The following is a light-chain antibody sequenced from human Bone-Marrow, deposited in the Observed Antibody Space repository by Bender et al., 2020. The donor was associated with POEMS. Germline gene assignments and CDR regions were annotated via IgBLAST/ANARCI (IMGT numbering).Light chain of an antibody. CDR3: QAWDTYSVI. Sequence: SYEVTQPPSVSVSPGLTASITCSGDDLGDKYVAWYQQKPGQSPVLVIYQDTKRPSGIPDRFSGSNSGNTATLTISGTQAMDEADYYCQAWDTYSVIFGGGTKLTVL. V-gene: IGLV3-1*01. CDR2: QDT. CDR1: DLGDKY. J-gene: IGLJ2*01.